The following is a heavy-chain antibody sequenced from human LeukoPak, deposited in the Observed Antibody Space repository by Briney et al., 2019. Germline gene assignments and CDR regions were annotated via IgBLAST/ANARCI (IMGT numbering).Heavy chain of an antibody. CDR2: INPNSGGT. J-gene: IGHJ4*02. V-gene: IGHV1-2*02. D-gene: IGHD6-19*01. CDR1: GYTFTGYY. Sequence: ASVKVSCKASGYTFTGYYMHLVRQAPGQGLEWMGWINPNSGGTNYAQKFQGRVTMTRDTSISTAYMELSRLGSDDTAVYYCARGRSIAVAGRNIAPLDNDYWGQGTLVTVSS. CDR3: ARGRSIAVAGRNIAPLDNDY.